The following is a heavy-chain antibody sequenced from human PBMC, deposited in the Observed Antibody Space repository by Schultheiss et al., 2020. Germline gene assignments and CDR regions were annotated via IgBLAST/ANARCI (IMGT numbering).Heavy chain of an antibody. CDR3: ARDLYSNPNYYYYGMDV. CDR1: GYTFTSYY. J-gene: IGHJ6*02. CDR2: INPSGGST. D-gene: IGHD4-11*01. V-gene: IGHV1-46*01. Sequence: ASVKVSCKASGYTFTSYYMHWVRQAPGQGLEWMGIINPSGGSTSYAQKFQGRVTMTRDTSTSTVYMELSSLRSEDTAVYYCARDLYSNPNYYYYGMDVWGQGTTVTFSS.